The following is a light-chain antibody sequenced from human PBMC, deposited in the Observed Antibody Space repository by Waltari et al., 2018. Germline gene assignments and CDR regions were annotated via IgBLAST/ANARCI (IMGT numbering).Light chain of an antibody. CDR2: STV. J-gene: IGLJ3*02. CDR1: AGPVTSNNF. V-gene: IGLV7-43*01. CDR3: QLYYGGTLV. Sequence: QTVVTQEPSLTVSPGGTVTLTCASTAGPVTSNNFPNWFQQKPGQPPRALIYSTVDRHSWPPARFSGSLLGGKAALTLSGVQPEDEADYYCQLYYGGTLVFGGGTKVTVL.